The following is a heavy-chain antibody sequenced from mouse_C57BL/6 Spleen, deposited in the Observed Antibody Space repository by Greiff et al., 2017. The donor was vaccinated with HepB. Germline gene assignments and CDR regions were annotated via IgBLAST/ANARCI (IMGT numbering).Heavy chain of an antibody. CDR2: ISSGSSTI. V-gene: IGHV5-17*01. Sequence: VQLKESGGGLVKPGGSLKLSCAASGFTFSDYGMHWVRQAPEKGLEWVAYISSGSSTINYADTVKGRFTISRDNAKNTLFLQMTSLRSEDTAMYYCARHYGYFYDYWGQGTTLTVSS. CDR1: GFTFSDYG. D-gene: IGHD2-2*01. J-gene: IGHJ2*01. CDR3: ARHYGYFYDY.